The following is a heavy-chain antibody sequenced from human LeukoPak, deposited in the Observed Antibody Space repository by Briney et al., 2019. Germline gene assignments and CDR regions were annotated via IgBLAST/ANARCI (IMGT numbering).Heavy chain of an antibody. J-gene: IGHJ4*02. D-gene: IGHD4/OR15-4a*01. V-gene: IGHV5-51*01. CDR3: ARQKGSMVITPFDY. CDR1: GYSFTSYW. CDR2: IYPGDSDT. Sequence: GESLKISCKGSGYSFTSYWIAWVCQMPGRGLEWVGFIYPGDSDTRYSPSFQGQVTISADKSISTAYLQWSSLKTSDTAMYYCARQKGSMVITPFDYWGLGTLVTVSS.